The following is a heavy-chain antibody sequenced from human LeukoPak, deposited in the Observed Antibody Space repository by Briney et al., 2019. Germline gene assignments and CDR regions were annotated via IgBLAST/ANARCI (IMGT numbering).Heavy chain of an antibody. CDR1: GGSISSGSYY. CDR3: ARGRRIAVAALRNAFDI. Sequence: PSQTLSLTCTVSGGSISSGSYYWSWIRQPAGKGLEWIGRIYTSGSTNYNPSLKSRVTISVDTSKNQFSLKLSSVTAADTAVYYCARGRRIAVAALRNAFDIWGQGTMVTVSS. J-gene: IGHJ3*02. V-gene: IGHV4-61*02. CDR2: IYTSGST. D-gene: IGHD6-19*01.